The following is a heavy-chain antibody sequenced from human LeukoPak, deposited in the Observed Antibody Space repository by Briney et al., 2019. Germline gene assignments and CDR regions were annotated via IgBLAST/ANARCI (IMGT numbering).Heavy chain of an antibody. V-gene: IGHV4-39*01. D-gene: IGHD3-10*01. CDR3: ARITMVRGVDY. Sequence: PSETLSLTCTVSGGSISSISYYWGWIRQPPGKGLEWIGSIYYSGSTYYNPSLKSRVTISVDTSKNQFSLKLSSVTAADTAVYYCARITMVRGVDYWGQGTLVTVSS. J-gene: IGHJ4*02. CDR1: GGSISSISYY. CDR2: IYYSGST.